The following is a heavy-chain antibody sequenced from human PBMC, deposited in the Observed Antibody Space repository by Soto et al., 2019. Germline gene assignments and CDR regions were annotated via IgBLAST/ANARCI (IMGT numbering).Heavy chain of an antibody. D-gene: IGHD2-15*01. Sequence: QVQLVQCGAEVRKPGASVKVSCKASSYTFSTYGMNWLRQAPGQGLEWMGWISTYNGDTNDAPKFQDRVTMTSDTSTSTVYMELMSLRSDDTAVYYCARAGAAPYYYYGMDVWGQGTRVTVSS. J-gene: IGHJ6*02. V-gene: IGHV1-18*01. CDR2: ISTYNGDT. CDR3: ARAGAAPYYYYGMDV. CDR1: SYTFSTYG.